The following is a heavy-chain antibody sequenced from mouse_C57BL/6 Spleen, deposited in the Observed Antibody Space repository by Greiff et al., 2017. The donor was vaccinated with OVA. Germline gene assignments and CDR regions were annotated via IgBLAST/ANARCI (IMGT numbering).Heavy chain of an antibody. Sequence: VQLQQPGAELVKPGASVKLSCKASGYTFTSYWMHWVKQRPGQGLEWIGMIHPNSGSTNYNEKFKSKATLTVDKSSSTAYMQLSSLTSEDSAVYYCASALYDYDFDYWGQGTTLTVSS. J-gene: IGHJ2*01. CDR2: IHPNSGST. CDR1: GYTFTSYW. V-gene: IGHV1-64*01. D-gene: IGHD2-4*01. CDR3: ASALYDYDFDY.